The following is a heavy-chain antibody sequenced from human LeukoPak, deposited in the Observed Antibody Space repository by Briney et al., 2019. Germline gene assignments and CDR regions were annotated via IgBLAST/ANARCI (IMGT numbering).Heavy chain of an antibody. CDR2: ISGSGGST. V-gene: IGHV3-23*01. CDR3: AKSPGHFGGLGVNYSFDY. J-gene: IGHJ4*02. D-gene: IGHD3-16*01. CDR1: GFTFSSYA. Sequence: PGGSLRLSCAASGFTFSSYAMSWVRQAPGKGLEWVSAISGSGGSTYYADSVKGRFTISRDNSKNTLYLQMNSLRAEDTAVYYCAKSPGHFGGLGVNYSFDYWGREPLFTVS.